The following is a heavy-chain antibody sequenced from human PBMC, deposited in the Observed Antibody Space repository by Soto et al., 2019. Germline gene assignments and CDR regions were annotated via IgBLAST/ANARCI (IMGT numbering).Heavy chain of an antibody. J-gene: IGHJ4*02. CDR1: GGSISTSNW. D-gene: IGHD1-1*01. V-gene: IGHV4-4*02. Sequence: QVQLQESGPGLVKPSGTLSLTCAVSGGSISTSNWWSWVRQPPGKGLEWIGEVYHSGSTNYNPAFKMRAAMTVDMSKTQFSLKLNSVTAADTALYYCARTSTSGTRVDYWGQGSLVTVSS. CDR2: VYHSGST. CDR3: ARTSTSGTRVDY.